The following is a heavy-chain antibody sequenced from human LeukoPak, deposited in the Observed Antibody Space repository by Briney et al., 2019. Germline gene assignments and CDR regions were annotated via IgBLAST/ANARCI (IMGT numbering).Heavy chain of an antibody. CDR3: ARRPLEDSYNWFDP. Sequence: ASVKVSCKASGYTFTSYGISWVRQAPGQGLEWMGWISAYNGNTNYAQKLRGRVTMTTDTSTSTAYMELRSLRFDDTAVYYCARRPLEDSYNWFDPWGQGTLVTVSS. CDR1: GYTFTSYG. CDR2: ISAYNGNT. J-gene: IGHJ5*02. V-gene: IGHV1-18*01.